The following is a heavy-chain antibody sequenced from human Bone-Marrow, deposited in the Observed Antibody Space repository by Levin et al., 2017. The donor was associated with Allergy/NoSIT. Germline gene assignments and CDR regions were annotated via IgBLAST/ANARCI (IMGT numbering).Heavy chain of an antibody. CDR3: ARALGSDVDY. D-gene: IGHD2-21*02. CDR2: INPKSGGR. J-gene: IGHJ4*02. CDR1: GYTFIDYY. V-gene: IGHV1-2*02. Sequence: GESLKISCKASGYTFIDYYIHWVRQAPGQGLEWMGWINPKSGGRNSAQKFQGRVTLTRDTSISTAYMELNKMTSDDTAVYYCARALGSDVDYWGQGTLVTVSS.